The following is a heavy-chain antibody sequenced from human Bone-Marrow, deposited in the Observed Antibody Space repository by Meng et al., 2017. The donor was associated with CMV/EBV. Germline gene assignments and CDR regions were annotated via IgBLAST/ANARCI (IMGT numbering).Heavy chain of an antibody. D-gene: IGHD3-3*01. J-gene: IGHJ4*02. CDR1: GFTFSSYG. V-gene: IGHV3-30*02. Sequence: GESLKISCAASGFTFSSYGMHWVRQAPGKGLEWVAFIRYDGSNKYYADSVKGRFTISRDNAKNSLYLQMNSLRAEDTAVYYCAGITIFGVVAGYWGQGTLVTVSS. CDR2: IRYDGSNK. CDR3: AGITIFGVVAGY.